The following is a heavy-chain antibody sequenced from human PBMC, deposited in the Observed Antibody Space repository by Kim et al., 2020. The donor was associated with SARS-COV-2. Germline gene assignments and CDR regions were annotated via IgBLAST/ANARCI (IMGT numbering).Heavy chain of an antibody. Sequence: SETLSLTCAVYGGSFSGYYWSWIRQPPGKGLEWIGEINHSGSTNYNPSLKSRVTISVDTSKNQFSLKLSSVTAADTAVYYCARGLHYDFWSGYSLIVNWFDPWGQGTLVTVSS. CDR2: INHSGST. CDR1: GGSFSGYY. D-gene: IGHD3-3*01. V-gene: IGHV4-34*01. J-gene: IGHJ5*02. CDR3: ARGLHYDFWSGYSLIVNWFDP.